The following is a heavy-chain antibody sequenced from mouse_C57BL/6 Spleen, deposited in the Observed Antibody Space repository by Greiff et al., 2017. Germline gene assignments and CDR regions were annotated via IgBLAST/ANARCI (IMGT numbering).Heavy chain of an antibody. D-gene: IGHD2-3*01. Sequence: QVHVKQSGAELVRPGASVKLSCKASGYTFTDYYINWVKQRPGQGLEWIARIYPGSGNTYYNEKFKGKATLTAEKSSSTAYMQLSSLTSEDSAVYFCARDDDGYYAYWGQGTLVTVSA. V-gene: IGHV1-76*01. J-gene: IGHJ3*01. CDR3: ARDDDGYYAY. CDR1: GYTFTDYY. CDR2: IYPGSGNT.